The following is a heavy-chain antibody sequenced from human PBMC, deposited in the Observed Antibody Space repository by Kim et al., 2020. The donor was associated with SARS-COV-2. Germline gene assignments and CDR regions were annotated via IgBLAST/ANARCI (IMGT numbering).Heavy chain of an antibody. CDR3: ARDQVVAATHWFDP. J-gene: IGHJ5*02. D-gene: IGHD2-15*01. V-gene: IGHV4-34*01. Sequence: PSLKSRVTISVDTSKNQFSLKLSSVTAADTAVYYCARDQVVAATHWFDPWGQGTLVTVSS.